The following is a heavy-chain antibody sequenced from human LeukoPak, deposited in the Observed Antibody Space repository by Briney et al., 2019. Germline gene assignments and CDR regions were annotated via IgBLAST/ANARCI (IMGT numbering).Heavy chain of an antibody. CDR1: EFTVSSNY. CDR3: ARGRWGSGYYFDY. V-gene: IGHV3-53*01. Sequence: GGSLRLSCAASEFTVSSNYMSWVRQAPGKGLEWVSLIYSGGSTYYADSVKGRFTISRDNSKNTLYLQMSSLRAEDSAVYYCARGRWGSGYYFDYWGQGTLVTVSS. J-gene: IGHJ4*02. D-gene: IGHD6-25*01. CDR2: IYSGGST.